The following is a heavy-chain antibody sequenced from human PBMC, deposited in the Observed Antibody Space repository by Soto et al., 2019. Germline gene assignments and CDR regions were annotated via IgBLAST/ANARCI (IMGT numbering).Heavy chain of an antibody. J-gene: IGHJ5*02. CDR1: GYTFTSYY. CDR3: ARDGFSAYCTNGGRPWFDP. V-gene: IGHV1-18*04. Sequence: ASGKVSCKASGYTFTSYYINWVRQAPGQGLEWMGWISAYNGNTNYAQKLQGRVTMTTDTSTSTAYMELRSLRSDDTAVYYCARDGFSAYCTNGGRPWFDPWGQGALVTVSS. CDR2: ISAYNGNT. D-gene: IGHD2-8*01.